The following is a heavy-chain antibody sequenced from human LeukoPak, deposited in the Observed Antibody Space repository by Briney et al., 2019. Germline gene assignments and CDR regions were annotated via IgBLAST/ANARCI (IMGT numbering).Heavy chain of an antibody. V-gene: IGHV4-38-2*02. CDR1: GYSISSGYY. D-gene: IGHD5-12*01. J-gene: IGHJ6*03. Sequence: SETLSLTCTVSGYSISSGYYWGWIRQPPGKGLEWIGSIYHSGSTYYNPSLKSRVTISVDTSKNQFSLKLSSVTAADTAVYYCARGGYSGYDPRTHYMDVWGKGTTVTVSS. CDR2: IYHSGST. CDR3: ARGGYSGYDPRTHYMDV.